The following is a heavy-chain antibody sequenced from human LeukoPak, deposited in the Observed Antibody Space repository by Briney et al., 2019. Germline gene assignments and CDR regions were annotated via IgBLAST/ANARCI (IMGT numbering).Heavy chain of an antibody. J-gene: IGHJ4*02. CDR3: ARYDSSGYTFDY. CDR2: INTTGSV. D-gene: IGHD3-22*01. CDR1: GGSITRYY. Sequence: SETLSLTCSVSGGSITRYYWSWIRQPPGKGLEWIGYINTTGSVIYNPSLTSRVTISVDTSKNQFTLKLSSLTAADTALYYCARYDSSGYTFDYWGQGTLVSVSS. V-gene: IGHV4-59*01.